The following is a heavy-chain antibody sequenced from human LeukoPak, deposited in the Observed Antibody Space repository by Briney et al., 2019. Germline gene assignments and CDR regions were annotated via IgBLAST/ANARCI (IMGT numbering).Heavy chain of an antibody. V-gene: IGHV3-48*03. J-gene: IGHJ5*02. CDR2: ICGRGTTK. CDR3: ARGVSEYYYDSSGYYTGSYDP. CDR1: GFNFNTYE. Sequence: HSGGSLRLSCIASGFNFNTYEMNWVRQAPGKGLEWVSYICGRGTTKYYADSVKGRFTISRDSAENSLYLQMNDLRAEDTAVYYCARGVSEYYYDSSGYYTGSYDPWGQGTLVSVS. D-gene: IGHD3-22*01.